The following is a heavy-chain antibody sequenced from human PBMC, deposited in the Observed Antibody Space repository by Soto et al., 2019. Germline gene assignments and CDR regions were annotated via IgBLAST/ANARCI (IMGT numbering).Heavy chain of an antibody. CDR1: GFTFSSYG. D-gene: IGHD3-3*01. V-gene: IGHV3-33*01. J-gene: IGHJ3*02. CDR3: ARELSITIDAFDI. Sequence: GGFMRLCCAASGFTFSSYGMHWVRQAPGKGLEWVAVIWYDGSNKYYADSVKGRFTISRDNSKNTLYLQMNSLRAEDTAVYYCARELSITIDAFDIWGQGTMVTVS. CDR2: IWYDGSNK.